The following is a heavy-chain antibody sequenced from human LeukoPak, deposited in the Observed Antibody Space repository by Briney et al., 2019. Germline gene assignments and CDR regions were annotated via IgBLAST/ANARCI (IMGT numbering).Heavy chain of an antibody. CDR1: GGTFSSYA. Sequence: SVKVSCKAPGGTFSSYAISWVRQAPGQGLEWMGGIIPISGTANYAQKFQGRVTITTDESTSTAYMELSSLRSEDTAVYYCANLCSSTSCYRGDYWGQGTLVTVSS. CDR3: ANLCSSTSCYRGDY. V-gene: IGHV1-69*05. CDR2: IIPISGTA. D-gene: IGHD2-2*01. J-gene: IGHJ4*02.